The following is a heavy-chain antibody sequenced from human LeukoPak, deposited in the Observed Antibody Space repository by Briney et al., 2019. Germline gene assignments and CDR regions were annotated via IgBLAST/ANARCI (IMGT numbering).Heavy chain of an antibody. CDR2: IWYDGTNN. J-gene: IGHJ4*02. V-gene: IGHV3-33*06. Sequence: PGRSLRLSCAASGFTFSNSGMPWVRQAPGKGLEWVAVIWYDGTNNYYADSVKGRFTISRDNSKNTLYLQMNSLRAEDTAVYYCAKEGQQLVHASQPYDYWGQGTLVTVSS. CDR3: AKEGQQLVHASQPYDY. CDR1: GFTFSNSG. D-gene: IGHD6-13*01.